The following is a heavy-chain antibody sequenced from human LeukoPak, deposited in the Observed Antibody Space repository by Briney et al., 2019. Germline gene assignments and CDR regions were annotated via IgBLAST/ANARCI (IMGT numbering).Heavy chain of an antibody. CDR1: GYTFTSYD. CDR3: ARNLLLWFGESPSDCFDP. Sequence: GASVKVSCKASGYTFTSYDINWVRQATGQRAEWMGWMNPNSGNTGYAQKFQGRVTMTRNTSISTAYMELSSLRSEDTAVYYCARNLLLWFGESPSDCFDPWGQGTLVTVSS. V-gene: IGHV1-8*01. D-gene: IGHD3-10*01. CDR2: MNPNSGNT. J-gene: IGHJ5*02.